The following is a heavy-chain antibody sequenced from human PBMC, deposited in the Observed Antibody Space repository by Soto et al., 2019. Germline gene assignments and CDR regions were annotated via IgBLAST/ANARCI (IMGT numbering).Heavy chain of an antibody. J-gene: IGHJ6*02. CDR1: GGTFSNSA. V-gene: IGHV1-69*13. Sequence: GASVKVSCKASGGTFSNSAISWVRQAPGQGLEWMGGIMPIFRTPDYAQKFQGRVTITADESTSTAYMELSGLRSDDTAVYYCARDKDRQQLGGNYYYILDVWGQGTTVTVSS. CDR3: ARDKDRQQLGGNYYYILDV. CDR2: IMPIFRTP. D-gene: IGHD3-3*02.